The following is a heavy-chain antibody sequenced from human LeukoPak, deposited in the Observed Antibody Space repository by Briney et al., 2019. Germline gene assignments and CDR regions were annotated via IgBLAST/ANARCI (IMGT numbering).Heavy chain of an antibody. CDR2: ISYDGSNK. D-gene: IGHD3-10*01. V-gene: IGHV3-30*03. CDR3: ARVEGYYGSGSYIADAFDI. J-gene: IGHJ3*02. CDR1: GFTFSSYG. Sequence: PGRSLRLSCAASGFTFSSYGMHWVRQAPGKGLEWVAVISYDGSNKYYADSVKGRFTISRDNSKNTLYLQMNSLRAEDTAVYYCARVEGYYGSGSYIADAFDIWGQGTMVTVSS.